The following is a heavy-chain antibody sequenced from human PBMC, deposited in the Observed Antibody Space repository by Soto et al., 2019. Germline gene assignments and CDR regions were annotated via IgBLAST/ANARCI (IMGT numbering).Heavy chain of an antibody. CDR2: IIPVFGTP. Sequence: QVQVVQSGAEVMKPGSSVKVSCKASGGSFNNYGISWVRQAPGQGLEWMGGIIPVFGTPHYAQKFQDRVTITADESTSTVYMEVSSLTSEDTAVYYCARGDATKIVVTTYYGLDVWGQGTTVTVSS. CDR1: GGSFNNYG. CDR3: ARGDATKIVVTTYYGLDV. D-gene: IGHD3-22*01. J-gene: IGHJ6*02. V-gene: IGHV1-69*12.